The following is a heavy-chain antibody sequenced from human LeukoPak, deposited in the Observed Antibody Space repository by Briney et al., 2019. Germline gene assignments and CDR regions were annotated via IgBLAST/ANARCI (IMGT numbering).Heavy chain of an antibody. CDR2: IYSDDRT. CDR1: GFTASSNY. Sequence: PGGSLRLSCAVSGFTASSNYMSWVRQAPGKGLEWVSVIYSDDRTYYADSVKGRFTISRHTSKKTLYLQMNSLRAEDTAVYYCAREVMAKRRAFDIWGQGTVVNVSS. J-gene: IGHJ3*02. CDR3: AREVMAKRRAFDI. V-gene: IGHV3-53*04. D-gene: IGHD2-8*01.